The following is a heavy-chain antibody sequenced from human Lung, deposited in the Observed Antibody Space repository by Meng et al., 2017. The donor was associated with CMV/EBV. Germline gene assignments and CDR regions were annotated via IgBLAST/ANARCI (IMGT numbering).Heavy chain of an antibody. Sequence: SVKVSCKASGGTFSSYAISWVRQAPGQGLEWMGGIIPMFGTKSYAQKFQGRVTITTDESTSTAYMELSSLRSEDTAVYYCARESLQSGCFDDWGQGSLVTVAS. CDR3: ARESLQSGCFDD. J-gene: IGHJ4*02. CDR1: GGTFSSYA. CDR2: IIPMFGTK. V-gene: IGHV1-69*05.